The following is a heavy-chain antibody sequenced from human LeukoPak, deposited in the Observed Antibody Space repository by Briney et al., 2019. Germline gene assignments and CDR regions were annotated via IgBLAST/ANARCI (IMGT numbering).Heavy chain of an antibody. V-gene: IGHV4-59*01. D-gene: IGHD3-22*01. J-gene: IGHJ4*02. CDR1: GGSIRSYY. CDR3: ARDTYYYDSSGYMSLDY. Sequence: SETLSLTCTVSGGSIRSYYWTWIRQPPGKGLEWIGYISYSGSTNSNPSLKSRVTISVDTSKNQISLKLSSVTAADTAVYYCARDTYYYDSSGYMSLDYWGQGTLVTVSS. CDR2: ISYSGST.